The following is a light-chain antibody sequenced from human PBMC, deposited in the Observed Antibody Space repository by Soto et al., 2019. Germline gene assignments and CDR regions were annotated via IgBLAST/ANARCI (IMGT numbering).Light chain of an antibody. Sequence: ELMLTQSPGTLALSPGERATLSCRASQSVSSNYLAWFQQKPGQPPRLLIYGASSRATGVPDRFSGSGSGTDVTLTNSRLEPEDFAVYYCLRYGSSPFMYSFGQGTKWGVK. V-gene: IGKV3-20*01. CDR1: QSVSSNY. CDR2: GAS. J-gene: IGKJ2*01. CDR3: LRYGSSPFMYS.